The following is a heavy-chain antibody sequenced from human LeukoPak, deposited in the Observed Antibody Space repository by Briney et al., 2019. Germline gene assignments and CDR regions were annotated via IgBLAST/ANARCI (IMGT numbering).Heavy chain of an antibody. Sequence: GRSLRLSCAASGFTFSSYGMHWVRQAPGKGLEWVAVISYDGSNKYYADSVKGRFTISRDNSKNTLYLQMNSLRAEDTAVYYCAKERSSGWSLYYFDYWGQGTLVTVSS. CDR2: ISYDGSNK. CDR1: GFTFSSYG. CDR3: AKERSSGWSLYYFDY. V-gene: IGHV3-30*18. J-gene: IGHJ4*02. D-gene: IGHD6-19*01.